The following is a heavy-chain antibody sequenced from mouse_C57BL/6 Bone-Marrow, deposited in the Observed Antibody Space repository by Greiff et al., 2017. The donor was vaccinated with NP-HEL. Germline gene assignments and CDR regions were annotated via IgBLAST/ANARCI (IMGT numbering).Heavy chain of an antibody. Sequence: EVQRVESGPGLVKPSQSLSLPCSVTGYSITSGYYWNWIRQFPGNKPEWMGYISYDGSNNYNPSLKNRISITRDTSKNQFFLKLNSVTTEDTATYYCAREPFYYAMDYWGQGTSVTVSS. J-gene: IGHJ4*01. CDR2: ISYDGSN. CDR3: AREPFYYAMDY. CDR1: GYSITSGYY. V-gene: IGHV3-6*01.